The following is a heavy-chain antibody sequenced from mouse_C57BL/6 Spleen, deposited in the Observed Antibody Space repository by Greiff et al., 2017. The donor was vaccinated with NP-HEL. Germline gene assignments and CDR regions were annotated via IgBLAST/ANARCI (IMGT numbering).Heavy chain of an antibody. D-gene: IGHD1-1*02. CDR3: ARGPDYDAMDY. J-gene: IGHJ4*01. V-gene: IGHV1-55*01. CDR1: GYTFTSYW. CDR2: IYPGSGST. Sequence: QVQLKQPGAELVKPGASVKMSCKASGYTFTSYWITWVKQRPGQGLEWIGDIYPGSGSTNYNEKFKSKATLTVDTSSSTAYMQLSSLTSEDSAVYYCARGPDYDAMDYWGQGTSVTVSS.